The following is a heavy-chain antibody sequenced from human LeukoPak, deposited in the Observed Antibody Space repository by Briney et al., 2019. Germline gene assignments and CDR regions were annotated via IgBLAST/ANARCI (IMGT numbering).Heavy chain of an antibody. CDR2: ISAYNGNT. V-gene: IGHV1-18*04. CDR1: GYTFTSYG. Sequence: GASVTVSFKASGYTFTSYGISWVRQAPGQGREWMGWISAYNGNTNYAQKLQGRVTMTTDTSTSTAYMELRSLRSDDTAVYYCARDLLWVRGVFYYYGMDVWGKGTTVTVSS. J-gene: IGHJ6*04. CDR3: ARDLLWVRGVFYYYGMDV. D-gene: IGHD3-10*01.